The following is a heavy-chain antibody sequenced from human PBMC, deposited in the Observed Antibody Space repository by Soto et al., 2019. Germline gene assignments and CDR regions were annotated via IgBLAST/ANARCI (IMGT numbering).Heavy chain of an antibody. CDR2: IYYSGST. D-gene: IGHD3-10*01. CDR1: GGSISSSSYY. Sequence: LSLTCTVSGGSISSSSYYWGWIRQPPGKGLEWIGSIYYSGSTYYNPSLKSRVTISVDTSKNQFSLKLSSVTAADTAVYYCARHPFSISSGYYHYYMDVWGKGTTVTVSS. J-gene: IGHJ6*03. CDR3: ARHPFSISSGYYHYYMDV. V-gene: IGHV4-39*01.